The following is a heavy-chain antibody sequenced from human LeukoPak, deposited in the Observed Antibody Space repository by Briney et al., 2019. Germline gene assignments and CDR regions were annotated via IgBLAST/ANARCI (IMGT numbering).Heavy chain of an antibody. J-gene: IGHJ4*02. Sequence: GGSLRLSCAASGSTFSDNYMGWVRQAPGKGLEWVAFIRYDGSNKYYADSVKGRFTISRDNSKNTLYLQMNSLRAEDTAVYYCAKDPVNYYGSGSQEDYWGQGTLVTVSS. CDR3: AKDPVNYYGSGSQEDY. CDR2: IRYDGSNK. V-gene: IGHV3-30*02. CDR1: GSTFSDNY. D-gene: IGHD3-10*01.